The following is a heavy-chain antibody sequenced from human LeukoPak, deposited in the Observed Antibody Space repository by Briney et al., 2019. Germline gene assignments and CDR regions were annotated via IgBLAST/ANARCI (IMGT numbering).Heavy chain of an antibody. CDR3: AREITMVRGVIGWFDP. D-gene: IGHD3-10*01. J-gene: IGHJ5*02. V-gene: IGHV3-74*01. Sequence: GGSLRLSCAASGFTFSSYWMHWVRQAPGKGLVWVSRINSDGSSTSYVDSVKGRFTISRDNAKNTLYLQMNSLRAEDTAVYYCAREITMVRGVIGWFDPWGQGTLVTVSS. CDR1: GFTFSSYW. CDR2: INSDGSST.